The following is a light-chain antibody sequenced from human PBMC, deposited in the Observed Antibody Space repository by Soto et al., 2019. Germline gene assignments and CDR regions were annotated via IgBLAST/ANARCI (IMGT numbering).Light chain of an antibody. CDR1: QNLGSGY. Sequence: EIVLTQSPGTLSLSPGDRATLSCRASQNLGSGYLAWYQQKPGQAPRILIYAASTRATGIPDRFSGSGSGTDYSLTISRLEPEDFEVYYCQQYDTSPRTLGQGTKVDI. CDR3: QQYDTSPRT. V-gene: IGKV3-20*01. J-gene: IGKJ1*01. CDR2: AAS.